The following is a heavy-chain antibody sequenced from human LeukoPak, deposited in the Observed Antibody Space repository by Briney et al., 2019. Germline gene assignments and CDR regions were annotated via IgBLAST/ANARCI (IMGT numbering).Heavy chain of an antibody. J-gene: IGHJ4*02. V-gene: IGHV4-61*08. CDR2: IYYSGST. CDR3: ARTNYDFWSGFDY. Sequence: PSETLSLTCTVSGGSISSGGYYWSWIRQPPGKGLEWIGYIYYSGSTNYNPSLKSRVTISVDTSKNQFSLKLSSVTAADTAVYYCARTNYDFWSGFDYWGQGTLVTVSS. D-gene: IGHD3-3*01. CDR1: GGSISSGGYY.